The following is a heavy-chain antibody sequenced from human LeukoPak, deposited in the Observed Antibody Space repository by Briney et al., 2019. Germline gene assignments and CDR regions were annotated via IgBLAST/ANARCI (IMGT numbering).Heavy chain of an antibody. V-gene: IGHV1-46*01. CDR1: GYTFTSYY. CDR3: ARDLYGGTSATFDY. Sequence: GASVKVSSKASGYTFTSYYMHWVRQAPGQGLEWMGIINPSGGSTSYAQKFQGRVTMTSDTSISTAYMELSRLRSDNTAVYYCARDLYGGTSATFDYWGQGTLVTVSS. D-gene: IGHD4-23*01. J-gene: IGHJ4*02. CDR2: INPSGGST.